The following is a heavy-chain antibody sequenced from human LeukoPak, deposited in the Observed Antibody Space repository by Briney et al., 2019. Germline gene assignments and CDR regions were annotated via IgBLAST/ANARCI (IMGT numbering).Heavy chain of an antibody. Sequence: ASVKVSCKASGYTFTSYGISWVRQAPGQGLEWMGWISAYNGNTSYAQKLQGRVTMTTDTSTSTAYMELRSLRSDDTAVYYCARDLGYCSGGSCYFSYYYGMDVWGQGTTVTVSS. J-gene: IGHJ6*02. CDR1: GYTFTSYG. CDR2: ISAYNGNT. V-gene: IGHV1-18*01. CDR3: ARDLGYCSGGSCYFSYYYGMDV. D-gene: IGHD2-15*01.